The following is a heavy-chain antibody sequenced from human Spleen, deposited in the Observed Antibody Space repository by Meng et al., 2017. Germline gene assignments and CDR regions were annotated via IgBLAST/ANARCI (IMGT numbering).Heavy chain of an antibody. J-gene: IGHJ5*02. CDR2: INHSGST. Sequence: QVQLQQWGAGLLKPSETLSLPCVVSGGSFSDYYWSWIRQPPGKGLEWIGEINHSGSTNYNPSLKSRVTISVDTSKNQFSLKLSSVTAADTAVYYCARGIVGATNWFDPWGQGTLVTVSS. V-gene: IGHV4-34*01. CDR3: ARGIVGATNWFDP. D-gene: IGHD1-26*01. CDR1: GGSFSDYY.